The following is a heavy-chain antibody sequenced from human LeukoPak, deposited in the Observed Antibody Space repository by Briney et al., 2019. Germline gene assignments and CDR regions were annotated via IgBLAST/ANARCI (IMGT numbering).Heavy chain of an antibody. Sequence: PGGSLTLSCAASGFSFSAYWVTWVRQAPGAGLEFVANINPVGTATYYADPVKGRFTISRDNAKNLVYLQMNSLRAEDTAVYHCGRFGYVAGVDLWGQGTLVTVSS. CDR3: GRFGYVAGVDL. J-gene: IGHJ4*02. V-gene: IGHV3-7*01. D-gene: IGHD6-19*01. CDR2: INPVGTAT. CDR1: GFSFSAYW.